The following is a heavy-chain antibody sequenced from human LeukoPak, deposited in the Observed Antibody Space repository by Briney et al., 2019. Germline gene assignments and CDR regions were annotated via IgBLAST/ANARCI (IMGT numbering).Heavy chain of an antibody. J-gene: IGHJ3*02. D-gene: IGHD2-2*01. CDR1: GGSISSYY. CDR2: IYYSGST. CDR3: ARGSDAIVVVPAAMPGDAFDI. V-gene: IGHV4-59*12. Sequence: PSETLSLTCTVSGGSISSYYWSWIRQPPGKGLEWIGYIYYSGSTNYNPSLKSRVTMSVDTSKNQFSLKLSSVTAADTAVYYCARGSDAIVVVPAAMPGDAFDIWGQGTMVTVSS.